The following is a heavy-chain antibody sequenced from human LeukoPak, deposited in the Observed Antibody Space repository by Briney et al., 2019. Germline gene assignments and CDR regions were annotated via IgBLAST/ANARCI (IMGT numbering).Heavy chain of an antibody. CDR3: ARDLATVVNEDWFDP. CDR1: GGSISSYY. CDR2: IYTSGST. D-gene: IGHD4-23*01. Sequence: SETLSLTCTVSGGSISSYYWSWIRQPAGKGLEWIGRIYTSGSTNYNPSLKSRVTMSVDTSKNQFSLKLSSVTAADTAVYYCARDLATVVNEDWFDPWGQGTLVTVSP. V-gene: IGHV4-4*07. J-gene: IGHJ5*02.